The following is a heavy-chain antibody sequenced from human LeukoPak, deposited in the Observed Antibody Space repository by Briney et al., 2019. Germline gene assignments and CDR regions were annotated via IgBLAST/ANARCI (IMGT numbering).Heavy chain of an antibody. D-gene: IGHD2-2*01. Sequence: ASVKVSCKASGYTFTSYGISWVRQAPGQRLEWMGWISPNSGGTNYAQKFQGRVTMTRDTSISTAYMELSRLRSDDTAVYYCATTVVPAAILQFDYWGQGTLVTVSS. V-gene: IGHV1-2*02. CDR3: ATTVVPAAILQFDY. CDR1: GYTFTSYG. J-gene: IGHJ4*02. CDR2: ISPNSGGT.